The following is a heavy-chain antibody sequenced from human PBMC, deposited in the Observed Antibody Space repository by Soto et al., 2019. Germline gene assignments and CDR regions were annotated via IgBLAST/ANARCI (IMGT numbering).Heavy chain of an antibody. Sequence: SVKVSCKASGGTFSSYAISWVRQAPGQGLEWMGGIIPIFGTANYAQKFQGRVTITADESTSTAYMELSSLRSEDTAVYYCARSKSGGGTGHYYYGMDVWGQGTTVTVSS. CDR3: ARSKSGGGTGHYYYGMDV. D-gene: IGHD2-8*02. CDR2: IIPIFGTA. J-gene: IGHJ6*02. CDR1: GGTFSSYA. V-gene: IGHV1-69*13.